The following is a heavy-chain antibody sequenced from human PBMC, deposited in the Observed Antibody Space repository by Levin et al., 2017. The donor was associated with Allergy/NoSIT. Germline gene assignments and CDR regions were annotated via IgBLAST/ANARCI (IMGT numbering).Heavy chain of an antibody. Sequence: ASVKVSCKASRYIFSDYFIHWVRQAPGQGLEWMGWINPHSGDTKYAQEFQGRVTMTRDTSISRAYMELTRLTSDDTAVYYCARDLYNDDSVFGYWGQGTLVNVFS. CDR3: ARDLYNDDSVFGY. D-gene: IGHD3-22*01. CDR2: INPHSGDT. CDR1: RYIFSDYF. V-gene: IGHV1-2*02. J-gene: IGHJ4*02.